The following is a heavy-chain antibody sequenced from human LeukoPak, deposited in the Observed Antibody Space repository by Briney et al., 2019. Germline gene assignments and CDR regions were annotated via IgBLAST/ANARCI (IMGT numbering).Heavy chain of an antibody. Sequence: EASVKVSCKASGYTSTSYYMHWVRQAPGQGLEWMGIINPSGGSTSYAQKFQGRVTMTRDTSTSTVYMELSSLRSEDTAVYYCARGWQSSSSHIDNWFDPWGQGTLVTVSS. V-gene: IGHV1-46*01. CDR3: ARGWQSSSSHIDNWFDP. D-gene: IGHD6-6*01. CDR1: GYTSTSYY. CDR2: INPSGGST. J-gene: IGHJ5*02.